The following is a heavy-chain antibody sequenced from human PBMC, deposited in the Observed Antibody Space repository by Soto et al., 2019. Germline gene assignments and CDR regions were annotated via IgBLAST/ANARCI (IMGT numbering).Heavy chain of an antibody. Sequence: ASVKVSCKASGYTFTGYYMHWVRQAPGQGLEWMGWINPNSGGTNYAQKFQGWVTMTRDTSISTAYMELSRLRSDDTAVYYCARGTAATLYYYYMDVWGKGTTVTVSS. V-gene: IGHV1-2*04. D-gene: IGHD6-25*01. CDR2: INPNSGGT. CDR1: GYTFTGYY. CDR3: ARGTAATLYYYYMDV. J-gene: IGHJ6*03.